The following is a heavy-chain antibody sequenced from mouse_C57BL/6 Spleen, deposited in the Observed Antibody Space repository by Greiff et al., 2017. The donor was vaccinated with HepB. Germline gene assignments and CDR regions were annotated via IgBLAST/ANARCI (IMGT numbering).Heavy chain of an antibody. CDR1: GFSLSTSGMG. V-gene: IGHV8-12*01. Sequence: QVTLKESGPGILQSSQTLSLTCSFSGFSLSTSGMGVSWIRQPSGKGLEWLAHIYWDDDKRYNPSLKSRLTISKDTSRNQVFLKITSVDTADTATYYCARSGPWYFDVWGTGTTVTVSS. CDR3: ARSGPWYFDV. CDR2: IYWDDDK. J-gene: IGHJ1*03.